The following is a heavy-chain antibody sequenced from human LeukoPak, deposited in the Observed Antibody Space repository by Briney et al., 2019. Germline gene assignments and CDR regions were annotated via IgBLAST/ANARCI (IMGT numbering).Heavy chain of an antibody. CDR1: GFTFSSYD. CDR3: ARGLGYYYDSSGPQSATLDAFDI. CDR2: IGTAGDT. Sequence: GGSLRLSCAASGFTFSSYDMHWVRQATGKGLEWVSAIGTAGDTYYPGSVKGRFTISRENAKNSLYLQMNSLRAGDTAVYYCARGLGYYYDSSGPQSATLDAFDIWGQGTMVTVSS. V-gene: IGHV3-13*01. D-gene: IGHD3-22*01. J-gene: IGHJ3*02.